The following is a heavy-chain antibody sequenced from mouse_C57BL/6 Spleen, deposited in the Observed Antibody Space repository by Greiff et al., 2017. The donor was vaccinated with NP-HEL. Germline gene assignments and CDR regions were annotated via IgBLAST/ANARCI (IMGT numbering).Heavy chain of an antibody. CDR3: ARAGSYFDY. D-gene: IGHD4-1*01. CDR2: INPSTGGT. CDR1: GYSFTGYY. J-gene: IGHJ2*01. Sequence: VQLKESGPELVKPGASVKISCKASGYSFTGYYMNWVKQSPEKSLEWIGEINPSTGGTTYNQKFKAKATLTVDKSSSTAYMQLKSLTSEDSAVYYCARAGSYFDYWGQGTTLTVSS. V-gene: IGHV1-42*01.